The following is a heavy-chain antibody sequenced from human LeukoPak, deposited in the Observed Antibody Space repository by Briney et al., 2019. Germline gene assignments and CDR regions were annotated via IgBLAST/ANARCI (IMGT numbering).Heavy chain of an antibody. D-gene: IGHD3-22*01. Sequence: GGSLRLSCAASGFSFSSYGMNWVRQAPGKGLEWVSRISGSGGSRYYAVSVKGRFTISRDNSKNTLYLQMNSLRAEDTAVYYCAKEYYYDRSGDAFDIWGQGTMVTVSS. CDR3: AKEYYYDRSGDAFDI. CDR1: GFSFSSYG. V-gene: IGHV3-23*01. CDR2: ISGSGGSR. J-gene: IGHJ3*02.